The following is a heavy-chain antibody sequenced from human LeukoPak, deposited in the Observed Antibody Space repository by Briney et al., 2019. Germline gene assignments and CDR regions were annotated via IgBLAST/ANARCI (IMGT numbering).Heavy chain of an antibody. V-gene: IGHV3-7*01. J-gene: IGHJ4*02. CDR1: RFTFSNYW. Sequence: PGGSLKLSCAASRFTFSNYWMTWVRQAPGKGLEWVANIKPDGRDKYYVDSVEGRFTISRDNAKNSLYLQMNSLRAEDTAVYYCARGRVGYSSGWYDYWGQGTLVTVSS. D-gene: IGHD6-19*01. CDR2: IKPDGRDK. CDR3: ARGRVGYSSGWYDY.